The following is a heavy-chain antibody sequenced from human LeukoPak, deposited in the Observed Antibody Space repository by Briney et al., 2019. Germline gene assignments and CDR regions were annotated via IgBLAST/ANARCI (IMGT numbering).Heavy chain of an antibody. V-gene: IGHV4-30-2*01. Sequence: PSETLSLTCAVSGGSISSGGYSWSWIRQPPGKGLEWIGYIYHSGSTYYNPSLKSRVTILVDRSKNQFSLKLSSVTAADTAVYYCARGPHIVLMVYAKGFDPWGQGTLVTVSS. CDR2: IYHSGST. CDR1: GGSISSGGYS. CDR3: ARGPHIVLMVYAKGFDP. J-gene: IGHJ5*02. D-gene: IGHD2-8*01.